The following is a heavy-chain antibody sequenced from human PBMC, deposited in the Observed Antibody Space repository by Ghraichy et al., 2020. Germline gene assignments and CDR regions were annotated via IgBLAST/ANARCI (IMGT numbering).Heavy chain of an antibody. CDR2: LSSDPDTI. CDR1: GFTMSHYS. CDR3: ARDRYRAPAGPDLDH. Sequence: GGSLRLSCAASGFTMSHYSMNWVRQAPGKGLEWISYLSSDPDTIYYADSVKGRFTISRDSAKNSLYLQMNSLRDEDTAVYYCARDRYRAPAGPDLDHWGQGTLVTVSS. V-gene: IGHV3-48*02. J-gene: IGHJ4*02. D-gene: IGHD6-13*01.